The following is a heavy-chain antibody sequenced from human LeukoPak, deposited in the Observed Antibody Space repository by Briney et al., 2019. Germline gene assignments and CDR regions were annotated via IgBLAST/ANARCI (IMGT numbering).Heavy chain of an antibody. J-gene: IGHJ4*02. Sequence: GGSLRLSCAASGFTFSSYSMNWVRQAPGKGLEWVSSISSSSSYIYYADSVKGRFTISRDNAKNSLYLQMNSLRAEDTAVYYCARSNVLRGVVITDYYFDYWGQGTLVTVSS. CDR3: ARSNVLRGVVITDYYFDY. CDR2: ISSSSSYI. D-gene: IGHD3-10*01. CDR1: GFTFSSYS. V-gene: IGHV3-21*01.